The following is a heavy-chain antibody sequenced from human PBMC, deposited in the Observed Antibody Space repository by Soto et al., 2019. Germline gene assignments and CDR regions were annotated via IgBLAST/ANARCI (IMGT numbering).Heavy chain of an antibody. Sequence: ASVKVSCKASGYTFTSYGISWVRQAPGQGLEWMGWISAYNGNTNYAQKLQGRVTMTTDTSTSTAYMELRSLRSDDTAVYYCARVPIRTMVRGVTQYYYYMDVWGKGTTVTVSS. D-gene: IGHD3-10*01. CDR1: GYTFTSYG. CDR2: ISAYNGNT. V-gene: IGHV1-18*01. CDR3: ARVPIRTMVRGVTQYYYYMDV. J-gene: IGHJ6*03.